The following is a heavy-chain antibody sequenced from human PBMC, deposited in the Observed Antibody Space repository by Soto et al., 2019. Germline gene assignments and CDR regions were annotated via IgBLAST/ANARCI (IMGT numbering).Heavy chain of an antibody. D-gene: IGHD2-21*02. CDR1: GGSISSGGYY. CDR3: AREVVTPDYFDY. V-gene: IGHV4-31*03. CDR2: IYYSGST. J-gene: IGHJ4*02. Sequence: SETLSLTCTVSGGSISSGGYYWSWIRQHPGKGLEWIGYIYYSGSTYYNPSLKSRVTISVDTSKNQFSLKLSSVTAADTAVYYCAREVVTPDYFDYWGQGTLVTVSS.